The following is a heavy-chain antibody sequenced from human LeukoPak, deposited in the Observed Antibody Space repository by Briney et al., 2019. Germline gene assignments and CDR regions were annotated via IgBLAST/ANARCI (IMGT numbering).Heavy chain of an antibody. Sequence: VASVKVSCKASGGTFSSYAISWVRQAPGQGLEWMGRIIPIFGTANYAQKFQGRVTITTDESTSTAYMELSSLRSEDTAVYYCARDRGTYYYDSSGYYSFDYWGQGTLVTVSS. CDR1: GGTFSSYA. CDR2: IIPIFGTA. CDR3: ARDRGTYYYDSSGYYSFDY. D-gene: IGHD3-22*01. J-gene: IGHJ4*02. V-gene: IGHV1-69*05.